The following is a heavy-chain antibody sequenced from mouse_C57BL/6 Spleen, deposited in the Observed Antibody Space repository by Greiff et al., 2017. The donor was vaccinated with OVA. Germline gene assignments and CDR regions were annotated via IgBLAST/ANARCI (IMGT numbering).Heavy chain of an antibody. CDR3: ARSGSSLYFDY. V-gene: IGHV2-9-1*01. J-gene: IGHJ2*01. CDR2: IWTGGGT. Sequence: VQGVESGPGLVAPSQSLSITCTVSGFSLTSYAISWVRPPPGQGLEWLGVIWTGGGTNYNSALKSILSISKDNAKSQVFLKMNSLQTDDTARYYCARSGSSLYFDYWGQGTTLTVSS. D-gene: IGHD1-1*01. CDR1: GFSLTSYA.